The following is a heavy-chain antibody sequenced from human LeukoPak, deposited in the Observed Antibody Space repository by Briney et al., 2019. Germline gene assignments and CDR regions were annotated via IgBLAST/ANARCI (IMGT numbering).Heavy chain of an antibody. CDR3: ARVPIAAAGTQGGFDY. D-gene: IGHD6-13*01. Sequence: GGSLRLSCAASGFTFRSYSMNWVRQAPGKGLEWVSSISSSSSYIYYADSVKGRFTISRDNSKNTLYLQMNSLRAEDTAVYYCARVPIAAAGTQGGFDYWGQGTLVTVSS. V-gene: IGHV3-21*01. CDR1: GFTFRSYS. CDR2: ISSSSSYI. J-gene: IGHJ4*02.